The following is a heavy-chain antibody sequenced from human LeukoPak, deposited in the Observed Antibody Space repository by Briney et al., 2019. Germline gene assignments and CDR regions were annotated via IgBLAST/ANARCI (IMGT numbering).Heavy chain of an antibody. CDR2: ISSSSSYI. V-gene: IGHV3-21*01. CDR3: ARGLQLHDAFDI. Sequence: PGGSLRLSCAASGFTFSSFSMNWVRQAPGKGLEWVSSISSSSSYIYYADSVKGRFTISRDDAKNSLYLQMNSLRAEDTAVYYCARGLQLHDAFDIWGQGTMVTVSS. D-gene: IGHD5-18*01. J-gene: IGHJ3*02. CDR1: GFTFSSFS.